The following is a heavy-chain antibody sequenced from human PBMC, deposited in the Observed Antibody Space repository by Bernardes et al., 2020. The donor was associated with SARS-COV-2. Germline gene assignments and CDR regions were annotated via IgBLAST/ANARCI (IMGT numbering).Heavy chain of an antibody. Sequence: ASVKVSCKASGYTFTSYYMHWVRQSPGQGLEWMGIINPSGGSTSYAQKFQGRVTMTRYTSTSTVYMELSSLRSEDTAVYYWARVYGLRFLEWLGTVGEFNDAFDIWGQGTMVTVSS. CDR3: ARVYGLRFLEWLGTVGEFNDAFDI. CDR2: INPSGGST. J-gene: IGHJ3*02. V-gene: IGHV1-46*03. D-gene: IGHD3-3*01. CDR1: GYTFTSYY.